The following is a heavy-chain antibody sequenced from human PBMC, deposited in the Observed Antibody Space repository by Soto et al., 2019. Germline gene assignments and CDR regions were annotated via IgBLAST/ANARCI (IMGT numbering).Heavy chain of an antibody. CDR1: GGSISSSSYY. Sequence: SETLSLTCTVSGGSISSSSYYWGWIRQPPGKGLEWIGSIYYSGSTYYNPSLKSRVTISVDTSKNQFSLKLSSVTAADTAVYYCARHGFTIFGVVPHYYFDYWGQGTLVTVSS. V-gene: IGHV4-39*01. CDR2: IYYSGST. J-gene: IGHJ4*02. CDR3: ARHGFTIFGVVPHYYFDY. D-gene: IGHD3-3*01.